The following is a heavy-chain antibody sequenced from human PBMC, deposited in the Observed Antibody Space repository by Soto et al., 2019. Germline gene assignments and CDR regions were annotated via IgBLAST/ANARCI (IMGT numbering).Heavy chain of an antibody. J-gene: IGHJ4*02. CDR2: IWYDGSNK. CDR1: GFTFSSYG. Sequence: PGGSLRLSCAASGFTFSSYGMHWVRQAPGKGLEWVAVIWYDGSNKYYADSVKGRFTISRDNSKNTLYLQMNSLRAEDTAVYYCARDRRIAAALDYWGQGTLVTVSS. V-gene: IGHV3-33*01. CDR3: ARDRRIAAALDY. D-gene: IGHD6-13*01.